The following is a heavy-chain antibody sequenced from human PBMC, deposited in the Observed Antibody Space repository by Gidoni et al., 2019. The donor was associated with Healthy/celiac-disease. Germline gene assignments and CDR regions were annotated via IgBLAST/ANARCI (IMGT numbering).Heavy chain of an antibody. D-gene: IGHD3-22*01. J-gene: IGHJ3*02. CDR1: GFTVSSNY. V-gene: IGHV3-53*01. CDR3: ARAPRTYYYDSSGYSGDAFDI. Sequence: EVQLVESGGGLIQPGGSLRLSCAASGFTVSSNYMRWVRQAPGKGLEWVSVIYSGGSTYYADSVKGRFTISRDNSKNTLYLQMNSLRAEDTAVYYCARAPRTYYYDSSGYSGDAFDIWGQGTMVTVSS. CDR2: IYSGGST.